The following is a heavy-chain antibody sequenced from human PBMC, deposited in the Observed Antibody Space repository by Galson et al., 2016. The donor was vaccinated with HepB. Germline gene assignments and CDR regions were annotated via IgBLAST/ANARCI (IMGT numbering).Heavy chain of an antibody. Sequence: SVKVSCKAAGYTFTSYAIHWVRQAPGQRLEWMGWINGVAGKTKYSQKFQGRVTITRATSARTAYMELSSLTPDDTALYYCARGYCSSTTCYSFDYWGQGTLVTVSS. J-gene: IGHJ4*02. CDR1: GYTFTSYA. CDR3: ARGYCSSTTCYSFDY. CDR2: INGVAGKT. D-gene: IGHD2-2*02. V-gene: IGHV1-3*01.